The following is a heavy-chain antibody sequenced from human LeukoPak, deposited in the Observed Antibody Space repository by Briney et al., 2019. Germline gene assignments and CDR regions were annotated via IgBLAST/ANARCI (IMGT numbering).Heavy chain of an antibody. CDR2: ISYDGSNK. Sequence: GGSLRLSCAASGFTFSSYAMHWVRQAPGKGLEWAAVISYDGSNKYYADSVKGRFTISRDNSKNTLYLQMNSLRAEDTAVYYCAKGLFYGGNSEGYGMDVWGQGTTVTVSS. D-gene: IGHD4-23*01. V-gene: IGHV3-30*04. CDR1: GFTFSSYA. J-gene: IGHJ6*02. CDR3: AKGLFYGGNSEGYGMDV.